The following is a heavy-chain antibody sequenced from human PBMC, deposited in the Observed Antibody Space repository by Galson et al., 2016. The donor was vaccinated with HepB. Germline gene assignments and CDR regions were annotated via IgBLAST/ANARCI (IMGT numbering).Heavy chain of an antibody. CDR1: GFTFSSNA. CDR3: ATRPGGGDFWKGRPVGMDY. CDR2: ITASGGHT. V-gene: IGHV3-23*01. Sequence: SLRLSCAASGFTFSSNAMSWVRQTPDKGLEWVSGITASGGHTYYADSVKGRFTISRDNSKNTLFLQMNSLRAEDTALYYCATRPGGGDFWKGRPVGMDYWGQGTLVTVSS. D-gene: IGHD3-3*01. J-gene: IGHJ4*02.